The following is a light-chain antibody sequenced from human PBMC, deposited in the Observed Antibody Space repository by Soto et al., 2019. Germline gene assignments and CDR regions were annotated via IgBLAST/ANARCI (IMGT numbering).Light chain of an antibody. CDR3: RSYAGSDMFV. Sequence: QSVLTQPASVSGSPGQSITISCTATTSDVGGFDSVSWYQQHPGTAPRVIIYEVRERPSGVPDRFSGSKSGNTASLTVSGLQAEDEADYYCRSYAGSDMFVFGTGTKLTVL. CDR2: EVR. CDR1: TSDVGGFDS. V-gene: IGLV2-8*01. J-gene: IGLJ1*01.